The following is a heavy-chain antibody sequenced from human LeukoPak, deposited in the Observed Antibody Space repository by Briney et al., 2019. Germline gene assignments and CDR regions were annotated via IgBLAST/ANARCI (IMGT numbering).Heavy chain of an antibody. V-gene: IGHV4-34*01. CDR3: ARGLGGGDYDSSGYYLDGY. CDR2: INHSGST. D-gene: IGHD3-22*01. J-gene: IGHJ4*02. Sequence: SDTLSLTCAVYGGSFSGYYWSWIRQPPGKGLEWIGEINHSGSTNYNPSLKSRVTISVDTSKNQFSLKLSSVTAADTAVYYCARGLGGGDYDSSGYYLDGYWGQGTLVTVSS. CDR1: GGSFSGYY.